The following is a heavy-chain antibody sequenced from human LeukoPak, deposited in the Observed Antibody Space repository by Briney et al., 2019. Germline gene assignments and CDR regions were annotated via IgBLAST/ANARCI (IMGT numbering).Heavy chain of an antibody. J-gene: IGHJ4*02. CDR2: MNPNSGNT. Sequence: SVKVSCKASGYTFTNYDINWVRQATGQGLEWMGYMNPNSGNTGYAQKFQDRVTITSDTSISTAYMELSSLRSDDTAVYYCAREGLDYWGQGTLVTVSS. CDR1: GYTFTNYD. V-gene: IGHV1-8*03. CDR3: AREGLDY.